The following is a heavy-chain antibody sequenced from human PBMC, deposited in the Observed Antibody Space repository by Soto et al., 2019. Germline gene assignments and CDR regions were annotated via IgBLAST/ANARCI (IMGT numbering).Heavy chain of an antibody. V-gene: IGHV3-11*01. D-gene: IGHD3-10*01. CDR3: ARDWAGYGSGSYYHRFDP. Sequence: GGSLRLSCAASGFTFSDYYMSWIRQAPGKGLEWVSYISSSGSTIYYADSVKGRFTISRDNAKNSLYLQMNSLRAEDTAVYYCARDWAGYGSGSYYHRFDPWGQGTLVTVSS. CDR1: GFTFSDYY. J-gene: IGHJ5*02. CDR2: ISSSGSTI.